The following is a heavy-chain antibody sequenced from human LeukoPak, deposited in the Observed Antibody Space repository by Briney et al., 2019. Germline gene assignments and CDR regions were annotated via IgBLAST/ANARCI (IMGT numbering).Heavy chain of an antibody. Sequence: GASVKVSCKVSGYTLTELAMHWVRQAPGKGLEWMGGFDPEEGETIYAQKFQGRVTMTEDTSTDTAYMELSSLRSEDTAVYYCATGRHTSGWYPLSYWGQGALVTVSS. J-gene: IGHJ4*02. CDR2: FDPEEGET. CDR1: GYTLTELA. V-gene: IGHV1-24*01. D-gene: IGHD6-19*01. CDR3: ATGRHTSGWYPLSY.